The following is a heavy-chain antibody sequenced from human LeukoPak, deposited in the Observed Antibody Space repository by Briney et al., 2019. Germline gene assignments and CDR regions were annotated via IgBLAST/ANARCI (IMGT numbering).Heavy chain of an antibody. CDR2: IHYSGST. Sequence: SETLSLTCTVSGGSISSYYWSWIRQPPGEGLEWIAYIHYSGSTNYNPSLKSRLTISVDTSKNQFSLKLTSVTAADTAVYYCARASAHRGIAVAGVYWYFDLWGRGTLVTVSS. D-gene: IGHD6-19*01. CDR1: GGSISSYY. CDR3: ARASAHRGIAVAGVYWYFDL. J-gene: IGHJ2*01. V-gene: IGHV4-59*01.